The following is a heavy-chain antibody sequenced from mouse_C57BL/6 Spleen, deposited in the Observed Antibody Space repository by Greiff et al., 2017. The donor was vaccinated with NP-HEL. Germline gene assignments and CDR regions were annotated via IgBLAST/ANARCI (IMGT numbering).Heavy chain of an antibody. D-gene: IGHD1-1*01. CDR3: ASLRYYAWFAY. J-gene: IGHJ3*01. V-gene: IGHV1-61*01. Sequence: QVHVKQPGAELVRPGSSVKLSCKASGYTFTSYWMDWVKQRPGQGLEWIGNIYPSDSETHYNQKFKDKATLTVDKSSSTAYMQLSSLTSEDSAVYYCASLRYYAWFAYWGQGTLVTVSA. CDR2: IYPSDSET. CDR1: GYTFTSYW.